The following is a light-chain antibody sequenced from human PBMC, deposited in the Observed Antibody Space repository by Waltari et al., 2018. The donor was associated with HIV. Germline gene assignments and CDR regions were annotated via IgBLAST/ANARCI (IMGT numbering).Light chain of an antibody. Sequence: EIVLTQSPATLSLSPGARATLSCGASQSVRSLIAWYQQKPGQAPRRLIYDASNRATGIPSRFSGSGSGTDFTLTISSLEPEDFAVYYCQQRSNWPLTFGGGTEVEIK. J-gene: IGKJ4*01. V-gene: IGKV3-11*01. CDR3: QQRSNWPLT. CDR1: QSVRSL. CDR2: DAS.